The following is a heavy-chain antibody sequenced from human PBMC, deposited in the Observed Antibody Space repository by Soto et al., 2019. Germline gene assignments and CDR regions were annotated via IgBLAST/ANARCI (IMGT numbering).Heavy chain of an antibody. CDR3: ARYYYYYYGMDV. J-gene: IGHJ6*02. CDR1: GYTFTSYD. CDR2: MNPNSGNT. V-gene: IGHV1-8*01. Sequence: ASVKVSCKASGYTFTSYDINWVQQATGQGLEWMGWMNPNSGNTGYAQKFQGRVTMTRNTSISTAYMELSSLRSEDTAVYYCARYYYYYYGMDVWGQGTTVTVSS.